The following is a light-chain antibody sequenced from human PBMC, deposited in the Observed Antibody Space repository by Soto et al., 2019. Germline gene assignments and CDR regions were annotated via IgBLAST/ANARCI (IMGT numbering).Light chain of an antibody. J-gene: IGLJ1*01. Sequence: QSVLTQPASVSGSPGQSITISCTGTSSDIDAYNYVSWYQQHPGEAPKLMIYDVSNRPSGISNRFSGSKSGNTASVTISGLQAEDEAHYYCSSYKSTNTQVFGTGTKVTVL. V-gene: IGLV2-14*01. CDR3: SSYKSTNTQV. CDR1: SSDIDAYNY. CDR2: DVS.